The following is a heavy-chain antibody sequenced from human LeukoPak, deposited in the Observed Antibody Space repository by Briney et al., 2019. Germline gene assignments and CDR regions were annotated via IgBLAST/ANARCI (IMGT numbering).Heavy chain of an antibody. V-gene: IGHV4-39*01. CDR3: ARHVTVIHYYYYMDV. D-gene: IGHD2/OR15-2a*01. CDR2: IYYSGST. J-gene: IGHJ6*03. Sequence: SETLSLTCTASGGSISSSSYYWGWIRQPPGKGLEWIGSIYYSGSTYYNPSLKSRVTISVDTSKNQFSLKLSSVTAADTAVYYCARHVTVIHYYYYMDVWGKGTTVTVSS. CDR1: GGSISSSSYY.